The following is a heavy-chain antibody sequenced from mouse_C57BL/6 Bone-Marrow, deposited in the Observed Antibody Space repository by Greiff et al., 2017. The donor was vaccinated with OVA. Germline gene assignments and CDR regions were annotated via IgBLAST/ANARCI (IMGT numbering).Heavy chain of an antibody. J-gene: IGHJ2*01. CDR1: GFNIKDDY. D-gene: IGHD2-1*01. CDR2: IDPENGDT. CDR3: TSDGNFDY. V-gene: IGHV14-4*01. Sequence: EVQLVESGAELVRPGASVKLSCTASGFNIKDDYMHWVKQRPEQGLAWIGWIDPENGDTEYASQFQGKATITADTSSNTAYLQLSSLTSEDTAVYYCTSDGNFDYWGQGTTLTVSS.